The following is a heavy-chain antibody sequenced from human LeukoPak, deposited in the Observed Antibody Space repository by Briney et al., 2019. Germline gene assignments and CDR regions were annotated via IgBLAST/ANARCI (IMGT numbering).Heavy chain of an antibody. D-gene: IGHD6-13*01. J-gene: IGHJ3*02. CDR1: GYTFTSYG. V-gene: IGHV1-18*01. CDR3: ARDRYSSSWPDAFDI. CDR2: ISAYNGNT. Sequence: ASVKVSCKASGYTFTSYGISWVRQAPGQGLEWMGWISAYNGNTNYAQKFQGRVTITADESTSTAYMELSSLRSEDTAVYYCARDRYSSSWPDAFDIWGQGTMVTVSS.